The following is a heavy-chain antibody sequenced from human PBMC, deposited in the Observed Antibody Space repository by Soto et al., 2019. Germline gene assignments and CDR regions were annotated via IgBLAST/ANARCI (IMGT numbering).Heavy chain of an antibody. CDR3: AREHYYDSSGYATND. V-gene: IGHV4-39*07. Sequence: WETLSLTCTVFGGSISSRLYYWDWIRQPPGKGLEWIGNIYFSGSTYYNPSLKSRVTISVDTSKNQFSLKLSSVTAADTAVYYCAREHYYDSSGYATNDWGQGTLVTVSS. CDR2: IYFSGST. J-gene: IGHJ4*02. CDR1: GGSISSRLYY. D-gene: IGHD3-22*01.